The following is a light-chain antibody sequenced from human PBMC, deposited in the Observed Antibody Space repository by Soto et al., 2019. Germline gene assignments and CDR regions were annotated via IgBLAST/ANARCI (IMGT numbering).Light chain of an antibody. CDR2: AAS. CDR1: QSISSY. Sequence: DIQMTQSPSSLSASLGDRVTITCRASQSISSYLTWYQQKPGQAPKLLIYAASSLQSGVPPRFSGSGSGTDFTLTISSLQPEDFATYYCQQSYSTPLPFGQGTKVDIK. V-gene: IGKV1-39*01. J-gene: IGKJ3*01. CDR3: QQSYSTPLP.